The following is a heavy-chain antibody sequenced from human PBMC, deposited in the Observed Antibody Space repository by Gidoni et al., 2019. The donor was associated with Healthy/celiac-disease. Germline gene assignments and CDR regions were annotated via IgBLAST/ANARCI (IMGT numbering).Heavy chain of an antibody. Sequence: QVQLQESGPGLVKPSETLSLTCTVSGGSISSYYWSWIRQPPGKGLEWIGYIYYSGSTNYNPSLKSRVTISVDTSKNQFSLKLSSVTAADTAVYYCAAIAARPGGDEIAFDIWGQGTMVTVSS. D-gene: IGHD6-6*01. J-gene: IGHJ3*02. CDR3: AAIAARPGGDEIAFDI. V-gene: IGHV4-59*01. CDR1: GGSISSYY. CDR2: IYYSGST.